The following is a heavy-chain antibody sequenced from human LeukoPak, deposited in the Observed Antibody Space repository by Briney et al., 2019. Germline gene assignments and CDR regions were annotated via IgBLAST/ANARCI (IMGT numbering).Heavy chain of an antibody. J-gene: IGHJ4*02. CDR2: IYYSGST. CDR1: GGSISSSSYY. CDR3: ARSGYPGRLLDY. Sequence: PSETLSLTCTVSGGSISSSSYYWGWIRQPPGKGLEWIGSIYYSGSTYYNPSLKSRVTISVDTSKNQFSLKLSSVTAADTAVYYCARSGYPGRLLDYWGQGTLVTVSS. D-gene: IGHD3-3*01. V-gene: IGHV4-39*07.